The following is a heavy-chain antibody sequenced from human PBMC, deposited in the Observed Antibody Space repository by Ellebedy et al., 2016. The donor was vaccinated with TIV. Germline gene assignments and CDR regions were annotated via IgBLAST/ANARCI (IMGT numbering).Heavy chain of an antibody. J-gene: IGHJ4*02. Sequence: ASVKVSCKASGYTFTGYYMHWVRQAPGQGLEWMGWINPNSGGTNYAQKFQGRVTMTRDTSISTAYMELSRLRSDDTAVYYCATLAVAGDSPVDYWGQGTLVTVSS. CDR1: GYTFTGYY. D-gene: IGHD6-19*01. V-gene: IGHV1-2*02. CDR3: ATLAVAGDSPVDY. CDR2: INPNSGGT.